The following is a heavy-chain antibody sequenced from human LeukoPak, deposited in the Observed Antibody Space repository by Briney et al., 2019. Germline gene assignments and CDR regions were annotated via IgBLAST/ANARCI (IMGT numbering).Heavy chain of an antibody. CDR1: GFTFSRYT. CDR2: IDSSNYI. V-gene: IGHV3-48*02. CDR3: ARKGDPSGLGY. Sequence: GESLRLSCAASGFTFSRYTMYWVRQAPGKGLEWVSYIDSSNYIDYADSVKGQFTVSRDNAKNSLYLQMNSLRDEDTAVYYCARKGDPSGLGYWGQGTPVTVSS. J-gene: IGHJ4*02. D-gene: IGHD3-10*01.